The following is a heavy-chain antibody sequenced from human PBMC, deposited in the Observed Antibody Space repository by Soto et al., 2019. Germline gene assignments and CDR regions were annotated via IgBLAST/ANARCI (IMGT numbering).Heavy chain of an antibody. CDR2: INHSGST. J-gene: IGHJ4*02. V-gene: IGHV4-34*01. D-gene: IGHD3-22*01. Sequence: QVQLQQWGAGLLKPSETLSLTCAVYGGSFSGYYWSWIRQPPGKGLEWIGEINHSGSTNYNPSLNTRVTIAVVPAKNQFSLNLSSVTAADTAVYYCARNSTYYYDSSGYYYHYYFDYWGQGTLVTVSS. CDR1: GGSFSGYY. CDR3: ARNSTYYYDSSGYYYHYYFDY.